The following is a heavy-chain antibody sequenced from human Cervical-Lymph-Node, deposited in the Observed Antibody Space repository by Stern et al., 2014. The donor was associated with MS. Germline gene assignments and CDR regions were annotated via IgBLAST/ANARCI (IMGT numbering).Heavy chain of an antibody. CDR3: ARGYCSGGSCYLFDH. D-gene: IGHD2-15*01. J-gene: IGHJ4*02. CDR2: LNSDGSTT. V-gene: IGHV3-74*02. CDR1: GFTFSSYW. Sequence: EMQLVESGGGLVQPGGSLRLSCATSGFTFSSYWVHWVRQTPGKGLAWVSRLNSDGSTTVYADSVKGRFTISRDNAKSTVYLQMNSLRAEDTALYYCARGYCSGGSCYLFDHWGLGTLVTVSS.